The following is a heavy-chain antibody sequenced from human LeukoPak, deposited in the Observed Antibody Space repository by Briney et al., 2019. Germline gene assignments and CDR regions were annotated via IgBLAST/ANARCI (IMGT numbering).Heavy chain of an antibody. Sequence: ASVKVSCKASGYTFTGYYMHWVRQAPGQGLEWMGWINPNSGGTDYAQKFQGRVTMTRDTSISTAYMELSRLRSDDTAVYYCARERENFWGGSHFDYGGQGTLVTVPS. D-gene: IGHD3-3*01. CDR3: ARERENFWGGSHFDY. V-gene: IGHV1-2*02. CDR1: GYTFTGYY. CDR2: INPNSGGT. J-gene: IGHJ4*02.